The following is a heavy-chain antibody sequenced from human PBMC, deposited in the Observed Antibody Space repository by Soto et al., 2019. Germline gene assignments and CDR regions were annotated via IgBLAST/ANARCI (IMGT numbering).Heavy chain of an antibody. D-gene: IGHD3-16*02. CDR1: GVDFRGSY. CDR3: AGFKEGKIVGLRWLDP. Sequence: GGSLRLSCVGSGVDFRGSYMNWIRQAPGKGLEWISYISDTGRTIHYADSVKGRFVISRDNSRVSLYLQMNDLRADDTAIYYCAGFKEGKIVGLRWLDPWGQGTRVTVSS. J-gene: IGHJ5*02. V-gene: IGHV3-11*01. CDR2: ISDTGRTI.